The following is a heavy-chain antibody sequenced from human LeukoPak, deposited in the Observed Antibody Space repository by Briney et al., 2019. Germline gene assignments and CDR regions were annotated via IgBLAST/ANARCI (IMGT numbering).Heavy chain of an antibody. CDR3: ARDLGGIYYIAY. CDR1: GFTFSIYG. CDR2: IGYDGSKK. D-gene: IGHD2-15*01. J-gene: IGHJ4*02. Sequence: PGGSLRLSCAVSGFTFSIYGMHGVRQAPAEALEWVAYIGYDGSKKYYSDSVKGRFTISRDNSKNTVHLQMNSLRAADTALYFCARDLGGIYYIAYWGQGTLVTVSS. V-gene: IGHV3-30*02.